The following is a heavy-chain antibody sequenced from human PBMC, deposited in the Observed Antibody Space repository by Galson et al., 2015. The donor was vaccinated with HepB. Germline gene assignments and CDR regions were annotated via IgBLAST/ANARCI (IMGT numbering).Heavy chain of an antibody. CDR1: GFTFTDYY. CDR3: TRLGASPYWAVTPGSYYMDV. CDR2: TRNRANDYTT. D-gene: IGHD2-8*02. Sequence: SLRLSCAASGFTFTDYYIEWVRQAPGMGLEWVGRTRNRANDYTTEYAASVKDRFTLSRDDSRSSLDLQMNSLKSEDTAVYYCTRLGASPYWAVTPGSYYMDVWGKGTTVTVSS. J-gene: IGHJ6*03. V-gene: IGHV3-72*01.